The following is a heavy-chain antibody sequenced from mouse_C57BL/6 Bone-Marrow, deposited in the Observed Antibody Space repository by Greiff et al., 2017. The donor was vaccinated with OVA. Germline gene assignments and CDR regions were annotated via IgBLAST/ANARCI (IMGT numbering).Heavy chain of an antibody. CDR3: ARRSYGSSQYYFDY. CDR1: GFTFSSYT. Sequence: EVMLVESGGGLVKPGGSLKLSCAASGFTFSSYTMSWVRQTPEKRLEWVATISGGGGNTYYPDSVKGRFTISRDNAKNTLYLQMSSLRSEDTALYYCARRSYGSSQYYFDYWGQGTTLTVSS. CDR2: ISGGGGNT. D-gene: IGHD1-1*01. J-gene: IGHJ2*01. V-gene: IGHV5-9*01.